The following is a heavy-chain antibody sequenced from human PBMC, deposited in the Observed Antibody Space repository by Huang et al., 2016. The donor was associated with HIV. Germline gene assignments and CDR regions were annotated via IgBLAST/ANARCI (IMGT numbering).Heavy chain of an antibody. D-gene: IGHD3-22*01. CDR2: IYYSGSP. CDR3: ARRQGSGYYFYFDY. CDR1: GGSIKSRNYY. Sequence: QLQLQESGPGLVKPSDNLSLNCTISGGSIKSRNYYWGWVRQAPGKGLEGIGDIYYSGSPYYNPSLRSRVSLSVDTSKNQVTLKVNAVIAADTAVYYCARRQGSGYYFYFDYWGRGIPVTVSA. V-gene: IGHV4-39*01. J-gene: IGHJ4*02.